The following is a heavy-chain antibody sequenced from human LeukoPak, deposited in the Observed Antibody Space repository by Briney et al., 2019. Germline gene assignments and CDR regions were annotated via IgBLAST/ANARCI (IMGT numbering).Heavy chain of an antibody. D-gene: IGHD4-11*01. J-gene: IGHJ6*02. CDR1: GGSISSYY. V-gene: IGHV4-59*01. CDR3: ARDLTTRGMDV. Sequence: SETLSLTCTVSGGSISSYYWSWIRQPPGKGLEWIGYIYYSGSTNYNPSLKSRVTISVDTSKNQFSLKLSSVTAADTAVYYCARDLTTRGMDVWGQGTTATVSS. CDR2: IYYSGST.